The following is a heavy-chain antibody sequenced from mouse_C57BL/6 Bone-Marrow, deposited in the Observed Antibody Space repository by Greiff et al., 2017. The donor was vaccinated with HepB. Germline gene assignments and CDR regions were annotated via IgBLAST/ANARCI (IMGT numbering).Heavy chain of an antibody. D-gene: IGHD3-1*01. J-gene: IGHJ4*01. CDR1: GYSITSGYY. V-gene: IGHV3-6*01. CDR2: ISYDGSN. CDR3: ARDGLSFYAMDY. Sequence: EVHLVESGPGLVKPSQSLSLTCSVTGYSITSGYYWNWIRQFPGNKLEWMGYISYDGSNNYNPSLKNRISITRDTSKNQFFLKLNSVTTEDTATYYCARDGLSFYAMDYWGQGTSVTVSS.